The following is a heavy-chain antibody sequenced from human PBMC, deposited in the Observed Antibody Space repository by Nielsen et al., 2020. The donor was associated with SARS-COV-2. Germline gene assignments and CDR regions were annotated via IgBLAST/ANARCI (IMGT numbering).Heavy chain of an antibody. D-gene: IGHD2-8*02. CDR2: IKPDGSEQ. Sequence: GGSLRLSCAASGFTFSSYWMSWVRQAPGKGLEWVADIKPDGSEQQYVDSVKGRFTISRDNAKSSMSLQMNSLRVEDTAIYYCARDWSRASDVWGQGTVVIVSS. J-gene: IGHJ3*01. CDR3: ARDWSRASDV. V-gene: IGHV3-7*01. CDR1: GFTFSSYW.